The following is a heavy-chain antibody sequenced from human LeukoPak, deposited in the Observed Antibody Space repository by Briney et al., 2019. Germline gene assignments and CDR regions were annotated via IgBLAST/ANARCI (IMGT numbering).Heavy chain of an antibody. J-gene: IGHJ4*02. V-gene: IGHV3-23*01. CDR3: TKPLARYDSSGYYPGYFDS. CDR2: LVMSGGTA. Sequence: GGSLRPSCTASGFTFRNYGMNWVRQAPGKGLEWVSGLVMSGGTANYADSVKGRFTISRDNSKNTLYLQMNSLRAEDTAVYYCTKPLARYDSSGYYPGYFDSWGQGTLVTVSS. CDR1: GFTFRNYG. D-gene: IGHD3-22*01.